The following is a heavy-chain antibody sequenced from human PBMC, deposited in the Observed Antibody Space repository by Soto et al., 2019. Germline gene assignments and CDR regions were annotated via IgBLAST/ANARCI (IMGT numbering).Heavy chain of an antibody. CDR1: GFTFSSYA. Sequence: QVQLVESGGGVVQPGRSLRLSCAASGFTFSSYAMHWVRQAPGKGLEWVAVISYDGSNKYYADSVKGRFTISGDNSKNTLYLQMNSLRAEDTAVYYCARDDYGDYWEYWGQGTLVTVSS. CDR2: ISYDGSNK. J-gene: IGHJ4*02. D-gene: IGHD4-17*01. CDR3: ARDDYGDYWEY. V-gene: IGHV3-30-3*01.